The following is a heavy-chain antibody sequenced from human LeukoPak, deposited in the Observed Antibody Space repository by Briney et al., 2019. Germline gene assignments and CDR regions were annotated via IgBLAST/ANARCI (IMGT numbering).Heavy chain of an antibody. CDR2: IFCSVRP. CDR1: GDTISSYY. Sequence: SETLYLTCTVSGDTISSYYRRWIRQPPGEGLEWIGNIFCSVRPDYKSSLKSRVTTSFDTSKNQFSLKLSSVTAADTAVYYCARVGHIVAAGTYDYWGQGTLVTVLS. J-gene: IGHJ4*02. D-gene: IGHD6-13*01. CDR3: ARVGHIVAAGTYDY. V-gene: IGHV4-4*09.